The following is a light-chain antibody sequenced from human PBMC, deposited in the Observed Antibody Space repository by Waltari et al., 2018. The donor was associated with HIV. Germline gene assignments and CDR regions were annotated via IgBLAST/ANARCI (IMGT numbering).Light chain of an antibody. CDR2: GAS. V-gene: IGKV1-39*01. CDR3: LQSFDSPLT. J-gene: IGKJ3*01. CDR1: QNINSF. Sequence: DIQMTQSPSSLSASVGDRVTITCRTSQNINSFLNWYQQKPGKVPKLLIYGASNLESGVPSRFIGSGYGTDFSLTISSLQPDDFATYYCLQSFDSPLTFGPGTTVDSK.